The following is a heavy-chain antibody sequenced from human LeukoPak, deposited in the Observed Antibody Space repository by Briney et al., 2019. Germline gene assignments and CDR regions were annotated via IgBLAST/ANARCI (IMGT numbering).Heavy chain of an antibody. J-gene: IGHJ4*02. CDR1: GFTFSSSY. Sequence: GGSLRLSCAASGFTFSSSYLSWVRQAPGKGLEWVANIKQDESDKYYVDSVKGRFTISRDNAKNSLYLQMNSLRTEDTAVYYCARFRPIAARSFDYWGQGTLVTVSS. CDR2: IKQDESDK. D-gene: IGHD6-25*01. CDR3: ARFRPIAARSFDY. V-gene: IGHV3-7*03.